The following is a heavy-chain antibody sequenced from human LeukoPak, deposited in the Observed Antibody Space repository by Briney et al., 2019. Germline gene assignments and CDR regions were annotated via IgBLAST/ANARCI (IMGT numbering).Heavy chain of an antibody. J-gene: IGHJ6*02. CDR2: ISGYNGST. D-gene: IGHD4-23*01. Sequence: GASVKVSCKASGYTFINYDIRWVRQAPGQGLEWMGRISGYNGSTNYAQKFQGRVTMTTDTSTSTAYMELRSLRSDDTAVYYCAREVTHHVYYGMDVWGQGTTVTVSS. V-gene: IGHV1-18*01. CDR3: AREVTHHVYYGMDV. CDR1: GYTFINYD.